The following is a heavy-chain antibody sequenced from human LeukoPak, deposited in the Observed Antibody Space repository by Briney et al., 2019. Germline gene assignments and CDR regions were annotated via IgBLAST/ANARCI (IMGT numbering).Heavy chain of an antibody. Sequence: SETLSLTCAVYGGSFSGYYWSWIRQPPGKGLEWLGEINHSGSTNYNPSLKSRVTISVDTSKNQFSLKLSSVTAADTAVYYCARALYCSSTSCYRPYNWFDPWGQGTLVTVSS. CDR1: GGSFSGYY. CDR2: INHSGST. V-gene: IGHV4-34*01. CDR3: ARALYCSSTSCYRPYNWFDP. J-gene: IGHJ5*02. D-gene: IGHD2-2*01.